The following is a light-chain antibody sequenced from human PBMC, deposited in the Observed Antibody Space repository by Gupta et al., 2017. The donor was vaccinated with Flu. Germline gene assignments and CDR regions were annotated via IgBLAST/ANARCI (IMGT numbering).Light chain of an antibody. Sequence: QSALTQPPSVSGSPGQSVTISCTGTTSDIGSYNSVSWYQQAPGTAPKLMNYEVSNRPSGVPDRFSGSKSGNTASLTISGLQAEDEANYYCSLYTGTSTFYVFGPGTKVTVL. V-gene: IGLV2-18*01. J-gene: IGLJ1*01. CDR1: TSDIGSYNS. CDR3: SLYTGTSTFYV. CDR2: EVS.